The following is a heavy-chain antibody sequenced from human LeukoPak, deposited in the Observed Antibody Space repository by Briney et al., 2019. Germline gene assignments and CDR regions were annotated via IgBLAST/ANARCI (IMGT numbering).Heavy chain of an antibody. CDR3: AKGIVVAGHFDY. V-gene: IGHV1-69*13. D-gene: IGHD6-19*01. J-gene: IGHJ4*02. CDR2: IIPIFGTA. CDR1: GGTFSSYA. Sequence: ASVKVSWKASGGTFSSYAISWVRQAPGQGLEWMGGIIPIFGTANYAQKFQGRVTITADESTSTAYMELSSLRSEDTAVYYCAKGIVVAGHFDYWGQGTLVTVSS.